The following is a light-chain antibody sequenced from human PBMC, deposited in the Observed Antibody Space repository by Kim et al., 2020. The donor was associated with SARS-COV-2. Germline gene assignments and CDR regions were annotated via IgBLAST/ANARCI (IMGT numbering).Light chain of an antibody. CDR2: AAS. CDR1: QSISSY. V-gene: IGKV1-39*01. Sequence: AYVRERVTITCRSSQSISSYLNWYQHKPGKAPQLLISAASSLQPGVPSRFSGSGSGTDFTLTISSLQPEDFATYYCQQSYSTPFTFGPGTKVDIK. CDR3: QQSYSTPFT. J-gene: IGKJ3*01.